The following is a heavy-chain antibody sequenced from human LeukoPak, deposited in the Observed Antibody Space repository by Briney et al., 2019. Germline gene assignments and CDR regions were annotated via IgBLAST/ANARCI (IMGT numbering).Heavy chain of an antibody. CDR1: GYTFTGYY. CDR2: INPSGGGT. V-gene: IGHV1-46*01. Sequence: ASVKVSCKASGYTFTGYYMHWVRQAPGQGLEWMGIINPSGGGTSYAQKFQGRVTMTRDTSTSTVYMELSSLTSEDTAVYYCAIGAVAGTLDYWGQGTLVTVSS. J-gene: IGHJ4*02. D-gene: IGHD6-19*01. CDR3: AIGAVAGTLDY.